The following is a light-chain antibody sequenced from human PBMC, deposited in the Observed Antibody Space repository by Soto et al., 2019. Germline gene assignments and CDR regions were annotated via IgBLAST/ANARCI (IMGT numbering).Light chain of an antibody. V-gene: IGKV1-39*01. CDR2: ATS. CDR3: QQSYINPRP. Sequence: DIQLTQPHSSLSASVGDRVTITCRASQSFDRHLNWIQQKPGKAPKLLIYATSSLQRGVPSRSSGSGSGTDFTLAISSLQPEDFATYYCQQSYINPRPFGQGTRLEIK. J-gene: IGKJ5*01. CDR1: QSFDRH.